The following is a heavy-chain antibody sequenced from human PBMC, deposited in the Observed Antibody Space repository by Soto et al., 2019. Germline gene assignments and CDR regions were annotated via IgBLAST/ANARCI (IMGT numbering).Heavy chain of an antibody. CDR2: IIPIFGTA. CDR3: ARSDDSSGMPRYYYYYGMDV. CDR1: GGTFSSYA. Sequence: GASVKVSCKASGGTFSSYAISWVRQAPGQGLEWMGGIIPIFGTANYAQKFQGRVTITADESTSTAYMELSSLRSEDTAVYYCARSDDSSGMPRYYYYYGMDVWGQGTTVTVSS. D-gene: IGHD3-22*01. J-gene: IGHJ6*02. V-gene: IGHV1-69*13.